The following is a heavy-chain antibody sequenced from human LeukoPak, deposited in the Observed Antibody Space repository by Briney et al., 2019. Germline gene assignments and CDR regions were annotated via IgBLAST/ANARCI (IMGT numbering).Heavy chain of an antibody. Sequence: LSLTCAVYGGSFSGYYWSWIRQAPGKGLEWVSYISSSSSYTNYADSVKGRFTISRDNAKNSLYLQMNSLRAEDTAVYYCARGSPSYDYWGQGTLVTVSS. J-gene: IGHJ4*02. V-gene: IGHV3-11*06. CDR1: GGSFSGYY. D-gene: IGHD3-10*01. CDR2: ISSSSSYT. CDR3: ARGSPSYDY.